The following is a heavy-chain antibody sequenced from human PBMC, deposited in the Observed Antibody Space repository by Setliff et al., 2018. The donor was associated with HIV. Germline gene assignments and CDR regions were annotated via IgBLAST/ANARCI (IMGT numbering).Heavy chain of an antibody. CDR2: IIPVSGTS. CDR1: GGSLSGYA. J-gene: IGHJ4*02. V-gene: IGHV1-69*13. D-gene: IGHD3-16*01. CDR3: ARVGWGSFTDY. Sequence: SVKVSCKASGGSLSGYAVSWVRQAPGQGLEWMGGIIPVSGTSNYAQKFQGRVTITADESTSTTYMEVTSLRFEDTAVYYCARVGWGSFTDYWGQGTLVTVSS.